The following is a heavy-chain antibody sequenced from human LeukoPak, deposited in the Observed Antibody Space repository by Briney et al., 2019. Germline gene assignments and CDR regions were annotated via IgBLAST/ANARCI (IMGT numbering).Heavy chain of an antibody. V-gene: IGHV3-30*02. D-gene: IGHD3-9*01. CDR2: IWYDGSNK. Sequence: GGSLRLSCAASGFTFSSYGMHWVRQAPGKGLEWVAVIWYDGSNKYYANSVKGRFTISGDNSKNTLYLQMNSLRAEDTAVYYCAKAKLRYFEYYFDYWGQGTLVTVSS. J-gene: IGHJ4*02. CDR1: GFTFSSYG. CDR3: AKAKLRYFEYYFDY.